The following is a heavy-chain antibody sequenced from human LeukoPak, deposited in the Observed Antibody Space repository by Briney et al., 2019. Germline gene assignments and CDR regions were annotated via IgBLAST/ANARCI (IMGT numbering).Heavy chain of an antibody. CDR3: VRGGGLDV. Sequence: QAGGPRSLPGQPSGFPFVVFGLNGPPRAQGRGLEWVASINHNGNVNYYVDSVKGRFTISRDNAKNSLYLQMSNLRAEDTAVYFCVRGGGLDVWGQGATVTVSS. CDR1: GFPFVVFG. J-gene: IGHJ6*02. D-gene: IGHD3-16*01. CDR2: INHNGNVN. V-gene: IGHV3-7*03.